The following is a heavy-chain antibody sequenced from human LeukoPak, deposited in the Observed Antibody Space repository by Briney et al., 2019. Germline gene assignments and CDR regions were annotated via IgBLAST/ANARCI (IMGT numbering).Heavy chain of an antibody. Sequence: KSSETLSLTCTVSGGSISSSSYYWGWIRQPPGKGLEWIGSIYYSGSTYYNPSLKSRVTISVDTSKNQFSLKLSSVTAADTAVYYCAKSGYSYGRFCFDYWGQGTLVTVS. J-gene: IGHJ4*02. V-gene: IGHV4-39*07. CDR3: AKSGYSYGRFCFDY. CDR1: GGSISSSSYY. CDR2: IYYSGST. D-gene: IGHD5-18*01.